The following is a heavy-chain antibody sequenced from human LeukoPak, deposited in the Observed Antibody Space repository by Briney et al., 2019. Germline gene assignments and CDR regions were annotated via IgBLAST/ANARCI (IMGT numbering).Heavy chain of an antibody. V-gene: IGHV4-30-2*01. CDR1: GGSISSGGYY. J-gene: IGHJ4*02. D-gene: IGHD3-22*01. CDR3: ARDDDSSGVTDY. CDR2: IYHSGST. Sequence: PSETLSLTCTVSGGSISSGGYYWSWTRQPPGKGLEWIGYIYHSGSTYYNPSLKSRVTISVDRSKNQFSLKLSSVTAADTAVYYCARDDDSSGVTDYWGQGTLVTVSS.